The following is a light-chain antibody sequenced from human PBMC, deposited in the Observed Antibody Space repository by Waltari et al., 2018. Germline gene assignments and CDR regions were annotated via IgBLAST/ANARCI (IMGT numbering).Light chain of an antibody. CDR2: GGTGGIGG. CDR1: SGYSNYK. Sequence: QPVLTQPPSASASLGASVTLTCTLSSGYSNYKVDWYQQRPGEGPRFVVRGGTGGIGGTKGDGIPDRLSVLGSGLNRYLTIKNIQEEDESDYHGGADHGSGSNFVYVFGTGTKVTVL. CDR3: GADHGSGSNFVYV. J-gene: IGLJ1*01. V-gene: IGLV9-49*01.